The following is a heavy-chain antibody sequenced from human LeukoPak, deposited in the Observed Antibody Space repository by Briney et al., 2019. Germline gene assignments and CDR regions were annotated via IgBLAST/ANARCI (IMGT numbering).Heavy chain of an antibody. CDR1: GGSISSSSYY. Sequence: ETLSLTCTVSGGSISSSSYYWGWIRQPPGKGLEWIGSIYYSGSTYYNPSLKSRVTISVDTSKNQFSLKLSSVTAADTAVYYCARDAAAGSSPHFDYWGQGTLVTVSS. CDR2: IYYSGST. D-gene: IGHD6-13*01. CDR3: ARDAAAGSSPHFDY. J-gene: IGHJ4*02. V-gene: IGHV4-39*07.